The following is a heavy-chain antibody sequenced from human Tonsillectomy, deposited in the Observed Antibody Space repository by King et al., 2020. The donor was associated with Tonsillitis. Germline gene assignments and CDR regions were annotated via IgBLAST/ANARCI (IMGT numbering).Heavy chain of an antibody. J-gene: IGHJ4*02. CDR1: GYTFTGYY. V-gene: IGHV1-2*02. CDR2: INPNSGGT. CDR3: ARALRPRGHCSSTSCYTFLY. Sequence: VQLVESGAEVKKPGASMKVSCKASGYTFTGYYIHWVRQAPGQGLEWMGWINPNSGGTNYAQKFQGRVTMTRDTSISIIYMELSRLIFDDTAVYYCARALRPRGHCSSTSCYTFLYWGQGTLVTVSS. D-gene: IGHD2-2*02.